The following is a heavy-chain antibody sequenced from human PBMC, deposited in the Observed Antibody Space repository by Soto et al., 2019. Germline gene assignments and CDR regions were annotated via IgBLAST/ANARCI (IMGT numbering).Heavy chain of an antibody. D-gene: IGHD5-12*01. Sequence: LSLTCAVYGGSFSGYYWSWIRQPPGKGLEWIGEINHSGSTNYNPSLKSRVTISVDTSKNQFSLKLSSVTAADTAVYYCARGRGVSGYDYYYYYGMDVWGQGTTVTVSS. V-gene: IGHV4-34*01. J-gene: IGHJ6*02. CDR2: INHSGST. CDR1: GGSFSGYY. CDR3: ARGRGVSGYDYYYYYGMDV.